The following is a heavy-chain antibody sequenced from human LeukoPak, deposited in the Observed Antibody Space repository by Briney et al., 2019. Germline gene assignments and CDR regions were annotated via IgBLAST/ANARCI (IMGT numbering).Heavy chain of an antibody. V-gene: IGHV3-23*01. D-gene: IGHD3-9*01. CDR3: AKDDILTGYPDY. CDR2: ISGSGGST. CDR1: GFTFSSYA. J-gene: IGHJ4*02. Sequence: GGSLRLSCAASGFTFSSYAMSWVLQAPGKGLEWVSAISGSGGSTYYADSVKGRFTISRDNSRDTLYLQMNSLRAEDTAVYYCAKDDILTGYPDYWGQGTLVTVSS.